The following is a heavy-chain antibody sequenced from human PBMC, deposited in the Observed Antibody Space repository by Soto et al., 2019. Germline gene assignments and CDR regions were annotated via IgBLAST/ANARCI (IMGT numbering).Heavy chain of an antibody. CDR3: ASGLYYGSGSYYTDNYFDY. Sequence: GGSLRLSCAASGFTFSSYAMSWVRQAPGKGLEWVSAISDSGSNKYYADSVKGRFTISRDNSKNTLYLQMNSLRAEDTAVYYCASGLYYGSGSYYTDNYFDYWGQGTLVTVSS. CDR2: ISDSGSNK. CDR1: GFTFSSYA. V-gene: IGHV3-23*01. J-gene: IGHJ4*02. D-gene: IGHD3-10*01.